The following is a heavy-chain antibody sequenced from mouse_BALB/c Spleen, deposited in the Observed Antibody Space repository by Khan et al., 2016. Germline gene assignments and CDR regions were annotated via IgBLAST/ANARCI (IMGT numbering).Heavy chain of an antibody. V-gene: IGHV3-2*02. D-gene: IGHD4-1*02. J-gene: IGHJ1*01. Sequence: EVQLQESGPGLVKPSQSLSLTCTVTGYSITSDYAWNWIRQFPGNKLEWMGYITYSGSTSYNPSLKSRISITRVTSNNQFFLQLHSVTNEDTATSSSARYQLADWSFDVWGAGTTVTVSS. CDR3: ARYQLADWSFDV. CDR1: GYSITSDYA. CDR2: ITYSGST.